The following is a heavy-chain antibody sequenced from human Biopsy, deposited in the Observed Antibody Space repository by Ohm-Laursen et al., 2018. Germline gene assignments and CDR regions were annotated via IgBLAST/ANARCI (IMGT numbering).Heavy chain of an antibody. Sequence: SETLSLTCAVSGGSISNYFWTWIRQPPGKGLEWIGYFRFEDRTSYNSSLKSRVTISADTSKNQFSLRLSSVTAADTAVYYCARDYDTSGYYSVSWGQGTLVTVSS. D-gene: IGHD3-22*01. CDR2: FRFEDRT. CDR1: GGSISNYF. V-gene: IGHV4-59*01. CDR3: ARDYDTSGYYSVS. J-gene: IGHJ5*02.